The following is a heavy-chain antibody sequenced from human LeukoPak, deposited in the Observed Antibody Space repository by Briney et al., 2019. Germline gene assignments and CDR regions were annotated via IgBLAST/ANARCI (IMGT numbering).Heavy chain of an antibody. V-gene: IGHV3-11*04. CDR3: ARAGMDSRGYYQGFDY. CDR1: GFIFNDYF. D-gene: IGHD3-22*01. CDR2: ITNNGRKT. Sequence: GGSLRLSCAASGFIFNDYFMGWIRQTPGKGLEWVSYITNNGRKTYYADSMKGRFTIPRDNAKNSLYLQMNSLRAEDTALYYCARAGMDSRGYYQGFDYWGQETLVTVSS. J-gene: IGHJ4*02.